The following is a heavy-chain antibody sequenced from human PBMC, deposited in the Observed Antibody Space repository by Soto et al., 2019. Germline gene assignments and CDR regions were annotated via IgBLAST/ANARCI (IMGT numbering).Heavy chain of an antibody. CDR2: IGGSGGTT. D-gene: IGHD2-15*01. CDR1: GFTFSRFA. V-gene: IGHV3-23*01. CDR3: AKDSLGDYYYYGLDV. Sequence: EVQLLESGGGLVQPGGSLRLSCAASGFTFSRFAMNWVRQAPGKGLEWVSGIGGSGGTTYYADSVKGRFTISRHNSKNTLFLQMNSLRAEDTAVYYCAKDSLGDYYYYGLDVWGQGTTVTVSS. J-gene: IGHJ6*02.